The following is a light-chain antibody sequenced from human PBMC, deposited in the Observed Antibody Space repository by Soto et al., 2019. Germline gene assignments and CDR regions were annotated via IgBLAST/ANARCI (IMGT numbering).Light chain of an antibody. CDR3: QQYYSYQWT. J-gene: IGKJ1*01. CDR2: AAS. V-gene: IGKV1-39*01. CDR1: QSISSY. Sequence: IKMTQSPSSLSASVGDRVTITSRASQSISSYLNWYQQKPGKAPKLLIYAASTLQSGVPSRFSGSGSGTDFTLTISCLQSEDFATYYCQQYYSYQWTFGQGTKVDI.